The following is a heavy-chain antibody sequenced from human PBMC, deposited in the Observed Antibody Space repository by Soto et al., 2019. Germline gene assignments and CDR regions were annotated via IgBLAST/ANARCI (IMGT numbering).Heavy chain of an antibody. J-gene: IGHJ4*02. D-gene: IGHD6-13*01. CDR2: INHSGST. V-gene: IGHV4-34*01. Sequence: QVQLQQWGAGLLKPSETLSLTCAVYGGSFSGYYWSWIRQPPGKGLEWIGEINHSGSTNYNPSLKSRVXXSXDXXKNQFSLKLSSVTAADTAVYYCARWAAAGTFYFDYWGQGTLVTVSS. CDR1: GGSFSGYY. CDR3: ARWAAAGTFYFDY.